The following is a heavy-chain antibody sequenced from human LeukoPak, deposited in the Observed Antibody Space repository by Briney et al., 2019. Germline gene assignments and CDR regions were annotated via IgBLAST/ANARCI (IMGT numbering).Heavy chain of an antibody. J-gene: IGHJ6*02. V-gene: IGHV1-8*01. CDR1: GYPFNTYD. D-gene: IGHD1-26*01. CDR3: ASEKWVKREGVYYYYGITV. Sequence: ASVKVSCKASGYPFNTYDINWVRQATGQGLEWMGWMNPNSGNTNCAQKFKGRVTMTRDTAMGTAYMELCSLTSEDTAVYYCASEKWVKREGVYYYYGITVWGQGTTVTVSS. CDR2: MNPNSGNT.